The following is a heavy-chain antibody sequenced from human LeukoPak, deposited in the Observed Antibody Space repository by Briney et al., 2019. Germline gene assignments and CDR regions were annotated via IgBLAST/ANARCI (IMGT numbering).Heavy chain of an antibody. CDR3: ARATPYFDY. CDR2: IHLNSGVT. Sequence: ASVKVSCKASGYTFTGYYMHWVRQAPGQGLDWMGWIHLNSGVTNYAQKFQGRVTMTRDTSISTAYMELSRLRSDDAAVYYCARATPYFDYWGQGTLVTVSS. CDR1: GYTFTGYY. J-gene: IGHJ4*02. V-gene: IGHV1-2*02.